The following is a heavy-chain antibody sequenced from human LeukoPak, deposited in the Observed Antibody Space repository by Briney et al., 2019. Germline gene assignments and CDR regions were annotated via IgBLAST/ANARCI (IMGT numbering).Heavy chain of an antibody. J-gene: IGHJ4*02. CDR1: GFTFSSYG. CDR3: ARDGSVAGSLDY. CDR2: IRYDGSNK. D-gene: IGHD6-19*01. V-gene: IGHV3-30*02. Sequence: GGSLRLSCAASGFTFSSYGMHWVRQAPGKGLEWVAFIRYDGSNKYYADSVKGRFTISRDNSKNTLYLQMNSLRAEDTAVYYCARDGSVAGSLDYWGQGTLVTVSS.